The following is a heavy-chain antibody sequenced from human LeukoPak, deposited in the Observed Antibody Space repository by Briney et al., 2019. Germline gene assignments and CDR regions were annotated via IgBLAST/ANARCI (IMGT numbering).Heavy chain of an antibody. V-gene: IGHV3-11*04. CDR3: AREGDLDFDY. CDR1: GGSISGYY. D-gene: IGHD2-21*02. Sequence: PSETLSLTCTVSGGSISGYYWSWIRQPPGKGLEWVSYISSGGSSIYYADSVKGRFTISRDNAKNSLYLQMNSLRVEDTAVYYCAREGDLDFDYWGQGTLVTVSS. CDR2: ISSGGSSI. J-gene: IGHJ4*02.